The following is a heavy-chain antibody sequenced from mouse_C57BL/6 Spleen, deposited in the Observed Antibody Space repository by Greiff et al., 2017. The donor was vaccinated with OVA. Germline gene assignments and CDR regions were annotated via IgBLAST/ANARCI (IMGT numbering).Heavy chain of an antibody. CDR1: GFTFTDYY. Sequence: EVQLQESGGGLVQPGGSLSLSCAASGFTFTDYYMSWVRQPPGKALEWLGFIRNKANGYTTEYSASVKGRFTISRDNSQSILYLQMNALRAEDSATYYCARFPDGYLYYFDYWGQGTTLTVSS. D-gene: IGHD2-3*01. V-gene: IGHV7-3*01. CDR3: ARFPDGYLYYFDY. J-gene: IGHJ2*01. CDR2: IRNKANGYTT.